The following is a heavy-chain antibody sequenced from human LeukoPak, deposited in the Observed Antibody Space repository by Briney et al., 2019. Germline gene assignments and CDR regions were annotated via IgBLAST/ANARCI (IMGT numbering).Heavy chain of an antibody. V-gene: IGHV3-30-3*01. CDR3: ATQATSQDY. J-gene: IGHJ4*02. Sequence: HPGGSLRLSCAASGFTFSSYAMHWVRQAPGKGLEWVAVISYDGSNKYYADSVKGRFTISRDNSKNTLYLQMNSLRAEDTAVCYCATQATSQDYWGQGTLVTVSS. CDR2: ISYDGSNK. CDR1: GFTFSSYA.